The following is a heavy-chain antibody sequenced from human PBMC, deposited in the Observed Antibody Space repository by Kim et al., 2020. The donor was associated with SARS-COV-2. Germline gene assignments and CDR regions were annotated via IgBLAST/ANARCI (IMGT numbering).Heavy chain of an antibody. CDR2: IYYSGST. V-gene: IGHV4-59*01. CDR3: ARLSPHFDY. Sequence: SETLSLTCTVSGGSISSYYWSWIRQPPGKGLEWIGYIYYSGSTNYNPSLKSRVTISVDTSKNQFSLKLSSVTAADTAVYYCARLSPHFDYWGQGTLVTVSS. CDR1: GGSISSYY. J-gene: IGHJ4*02.